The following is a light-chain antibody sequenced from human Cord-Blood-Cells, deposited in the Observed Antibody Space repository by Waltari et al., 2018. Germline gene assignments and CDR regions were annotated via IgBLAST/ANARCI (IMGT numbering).Light chain of an antibody. CDR3: QSYDSSLSGSDVV. J-gene: IGLJ2*01. Sequence: QSVLTQPPSVSGAPGQMVTISCTGSSSNIGAGYAVHWYQQLPGTAPKLLIYGNSNRPSGVPDRFSGSKSGTSASLAITGLQAEDEADYYCQSYDSSLSGSDVVFGGGTKLTVL. CDR2: GNS. V-gene: IGLV1-40*01. CDR1: SSNIGAGYA.